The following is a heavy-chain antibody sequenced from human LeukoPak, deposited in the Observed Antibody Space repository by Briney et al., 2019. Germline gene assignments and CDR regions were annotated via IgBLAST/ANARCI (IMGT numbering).Heavy chain of an antibody. J-gene: IGHJ4*02. CDR1: GFTFSSYS. D-gene: IGHD3-22*01. V-gene: IGHV3-30*02. CDR3: ARYYYDSSRGDY. CDR2: IRYDGSNK. Sequence: GGSLRLSCAASGFTFSSYSMNWVRQAPGKGLEWVAFIRYDGSNKYYADSVKGRFTISRDNSKNTLYLQMNSLRAEDTAVYYCARYYYDSSRGDYWGQGTLVTVSS.